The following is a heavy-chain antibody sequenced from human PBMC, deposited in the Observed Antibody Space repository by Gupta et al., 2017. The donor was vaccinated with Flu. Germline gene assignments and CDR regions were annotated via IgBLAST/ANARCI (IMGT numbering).Heavy chain of an antibody. Sequence: EVQLVESGGASVQPGGSLRLSCAASGFTFTRYAMHWVRQTPGRGLEWVAYISSLSETIYYAASVKGRFTVSRDNAKNSLFQQMNSLRAEDTAEYYCARDFYDGSGYPSYWGQGTLVTVSS. CDR3: ARDFYDGSGYPSY. V-gene: IGHV3-48*04. CDR1: GFTFTRYA. D-gene: IGHD3-22*01. J-gene: IGHJ4*02. CDR2: ISSLSETI.